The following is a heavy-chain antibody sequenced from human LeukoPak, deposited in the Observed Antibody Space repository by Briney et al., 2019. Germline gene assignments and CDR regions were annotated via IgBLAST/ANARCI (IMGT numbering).Heavy chain of an antibody. D-gene: IGHD3-10*01. CDR2: ISGSGGST. CDR1: GFTFSSYA. Sequence: GGSLRLSCAASGFTFSSYAMSWVRQAPGKGLEWVSAISGSGGSTYYPDSARGRLTISRDNSKNTLYLQMNSLRAEDTAVYYCAKSDAYYYGSGSYPDYWGQGTLVTVPS. CDR3: AKSDAYYYGSGSYPDY. J-gene: IGHJ4*02. V-gene: IGHV3-23*01.